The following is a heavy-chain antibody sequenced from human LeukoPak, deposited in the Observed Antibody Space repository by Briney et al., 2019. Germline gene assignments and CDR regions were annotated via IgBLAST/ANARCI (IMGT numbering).Heavy chain of an antibody. Sequence: PSETLSLTCTVSGGSISSYYWSWIRQPAGKGLEWIGRIYTSGSTNYNPSLKSRVTMSVDTSKNQFSLKLSSVTAADTAVYYCERGGDYYETPGFDYWGQGTLVTVSS. D-gene: IGHD3-22*01. CDR1: GGSISSYY. CDR3: ERGGDYYETPGFDY. J-gene: IGHJ4*02. V-gene: IGHV4-4*07. CDR2: IYTSGST.